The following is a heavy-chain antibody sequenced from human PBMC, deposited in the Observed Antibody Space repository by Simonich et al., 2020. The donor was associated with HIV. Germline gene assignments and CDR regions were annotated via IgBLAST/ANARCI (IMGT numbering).Heavy chain of an antibody. CDR3: AKDRYYNFWSGYYDY. V-gene: IGHV3-23*01. J-gene: IGHJ4*02. Sequence: EVQLLESGGGLVQPGGSLRLSCAASGFTFSSYAMSWVRQAPGKGRGGVSAIRGSGGSTYYADSVKGRFTISRDNSKNTLYLQMNSLRAEDTAVYYCAKDRYYNFWSGYYDYWGQGTLVTVSS. CDR2: IRGSGGST. CDR1: GFTFSSYA. D-gene: IGHD3-3*01.